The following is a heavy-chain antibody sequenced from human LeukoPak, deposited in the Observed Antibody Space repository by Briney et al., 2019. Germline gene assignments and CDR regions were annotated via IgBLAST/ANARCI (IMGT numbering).Heavy chain of an antibody. D-gene: IGHD2-2*01. V-gene: IGHV1-8*03. CDR3: ARYCSSTSCPEFDI. Sequence: ASVKVSCKASGYTFTSYDINWVRQATGQGLEWMGWMNPNSGNTGYAQKFQGRVTITRDTSISTAYMELSSLRSEDTAVYYCARYCSSTSCPEFDIWGQGTMVTASS. CDR2: MNPNSGNT. CDR1: GYTFTSYD. J-gene: IGHJ3*02.